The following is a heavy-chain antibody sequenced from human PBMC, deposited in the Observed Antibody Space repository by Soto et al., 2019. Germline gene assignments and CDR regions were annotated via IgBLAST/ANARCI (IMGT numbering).Heavy chain of an antibody. CDR2: IYHSGST. J-gene: IGHJ6*02. CDR3: ARAVAASGMDV. Sequence: PSETLSLTCAVSGGSISSGGYSWSWIRQPPGKGLEWIGYIYHSGSTYYNPSLKSRVTISVDRSKNQFSLKLSSVTAADTAVYHCARAVAASGMDVWGQGTTVTVSS. CDR1: GGSISSGGYS. D-gene: IGHD2-15*01. V-gene: IGHV4-30-2*01.